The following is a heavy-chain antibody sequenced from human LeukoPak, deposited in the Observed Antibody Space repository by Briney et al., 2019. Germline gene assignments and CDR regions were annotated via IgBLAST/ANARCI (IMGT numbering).Heavy chain of an antibody. Sequence: SVKVSSKASGGTFSRYTISLVRQAPGQGLEWMGRIIPILGIANYAQKFQGRVTMTEDTSTDTAYMELSSLRSEDTAVYYCASDRSGWYKDAFDIWGQGTMVTVSS. V-gene: IGHV1-69*02. CDR3: ASDRSGWYKDAFDI. CDR1: GGTFSRYT. J-gene: IGHJ3*02. D-gene: IGHD1-14*01. CDR2: IIPILGIA.